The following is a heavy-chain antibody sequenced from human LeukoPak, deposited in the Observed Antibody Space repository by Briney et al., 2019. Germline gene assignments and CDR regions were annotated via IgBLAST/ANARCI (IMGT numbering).Heavy chain of an antibody. V-gene: IGHV3-7*01. Sequence: PGGSLRLSCAASGFTFSNYWMSWVRQAPGKGLEWVAKIRQDGSEKSYVGSVEGRFTISRDNAKNSLYLQLNSLRAEDTAVYYCATESRSTSGDYWGQGTLVTVSS. CDR1: GFTFSNYW. CDR3: ATESRSTSGDY. CDR2: IRQDGSEK. J-gene: IGHJ4*02. D-gene: IGHD2-15*01.